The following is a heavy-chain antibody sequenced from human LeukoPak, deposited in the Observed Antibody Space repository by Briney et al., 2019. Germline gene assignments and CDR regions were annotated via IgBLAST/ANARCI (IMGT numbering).Heavy chain of an antibody. CDR3: AKEGGYCSSTSCYPYYYYMDV. CDR1: GFTVSYNH. V-gene: IGHV3-53*01. Sequence: GGSLRLSCAASGFTVSYNHMSWVRQAPGKGLEWVSYIYVGGATYYADSVKGRFTISRDNSKNTLYLQMNSLRAEDTAVYYCAKEGGYCSSTSCYPYYYYMDVWGKGTTVTVSS. D-gene: IGHD2-2*01. J-gene: IGHJ6*03. CDR2: IYVGGAT.